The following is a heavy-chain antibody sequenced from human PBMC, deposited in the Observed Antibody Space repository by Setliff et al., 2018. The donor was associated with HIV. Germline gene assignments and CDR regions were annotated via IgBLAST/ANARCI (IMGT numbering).Heavy chain of an antibody. CDR2: IYTSGST. V-gene: IGHV4-61*02. Sequence: SETLSLTCTVSGGSISSGSYYWSWIRQPAGKGLEWIGRIYTSGSTNYNPSLKSRVTISVDTSKNQFSLKLSSVTAADTAVYYCARVGWSGYYYDYCYYYYMDVWGKGTTVTVSS. J-gene: IGHJ6*03. CDR3: ARVGWSGYYYDYCYYYYMDV. D-gene: IGHD3-22*01. CDR1: GGSISSGSYY.